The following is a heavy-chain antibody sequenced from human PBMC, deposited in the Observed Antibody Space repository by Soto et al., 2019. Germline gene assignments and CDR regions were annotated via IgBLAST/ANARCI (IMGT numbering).Heavy chain of an antibody. D-gene: IGHD3-10*01. Sequence: SAKVSCKPSGGGFSCCTFNLVRQAPGQGLEWMGGIVPIFGTATYAQKFQGRVTITAEDATSTAYMEVRALRSEDTAVYFCARGVSGSYSSPLDRWGQGTLVTVSS. V-gene: IGHV1-69*13. CDR3: ARGVSGSYSSPLDR. J-gene: IGHJ5*02. CDR2: IVPIFGTA. CDR1: GGGFSCCT.